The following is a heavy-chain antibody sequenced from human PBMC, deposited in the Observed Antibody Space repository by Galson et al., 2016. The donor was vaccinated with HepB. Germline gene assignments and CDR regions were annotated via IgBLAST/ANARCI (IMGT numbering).Heavy chain of an antibody. J-gene: IGHJ4*02. Sequence: SVKVSCKASGYTFTSYAMHWVRQAPGQRLEWMGWINAGNGNTKYSQKFQGRVTITRDTSASTVYIELRSLRSEDTAVYYCARRIYYYNSGSYYDYWGQGALVTVSS. V-gene: IGHV1-3*01. D-gene: IGHD3-10*01. CDR1: GYTFTSYA. CDR3: ARRIYYYNSGSYYDY. CDR2: INAGNGNT.